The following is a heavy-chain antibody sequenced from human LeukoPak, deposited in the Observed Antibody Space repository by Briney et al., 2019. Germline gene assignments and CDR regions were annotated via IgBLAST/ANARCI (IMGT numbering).Heavy chain of an antibody. CDR3: ARVGYYYGAGSHFKALDS. Sequence: ASVKVSCKASGYTFSDYYIHWVRQAPGQGLEWMGWINPNSGDTNYEQKFQDWVTMTRDTSVNTVYMELSSLKSDDTAVYYCARVGYYYGAGSHFKALDSWGQGTLVIVSS. CDR2: INPNSGDT. D-gene: IGHD3-10*01. V-gene: IGHV1-2*04. CDR1: GYTFSDYY. J-gene: IGHJ4*02.